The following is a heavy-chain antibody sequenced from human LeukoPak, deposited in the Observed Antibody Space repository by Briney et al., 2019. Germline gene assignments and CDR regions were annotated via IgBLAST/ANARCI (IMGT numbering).Heavy chain of an antibody. CDR1: GFTFSSYE. J-gene: IGHJ4*02. Sequence: GGSLRLSCAASGFTFSSYEMNWVRQAPGKGLEWVSYNSSTGTTMYYAGSVRGRFTISRDNAKNSLYLQMNSLRAEDTAVYYCARGVYWGQGTLVTVSS. V-gene: IGHV3-48*03. CDR3: ARGVY. CDR2: NSSTGTTM.